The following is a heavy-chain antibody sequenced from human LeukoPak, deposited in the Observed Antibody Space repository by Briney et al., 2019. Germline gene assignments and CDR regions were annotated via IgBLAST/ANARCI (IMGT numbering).Heavy chain of an antibody. CDR2: IIAYNGNT. Sequence: ASVKVSCKASGYTFTSYGISWVRQAPGQGLEWMGWIIAYNGNTNYAQKLQGRVTMTTDTSTSTAYMELRSLRSDDTAVYYCARSKSHVGYCSSTSCYWFDPWGQGTLVTVSS. CDR3: ARSKSHVGYCSSTSCYWFDP. CDR1: GYTFTSYG. J-gene: IGHJ5*02. V-gene: IGHV1-18*01. D-gene: IGHD2-2*01.